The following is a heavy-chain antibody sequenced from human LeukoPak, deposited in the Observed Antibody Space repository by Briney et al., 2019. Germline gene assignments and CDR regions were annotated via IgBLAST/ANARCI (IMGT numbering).Heavy chain of an antibody. CDR3: AREGGRGYSDYDRVWFDP. Sequence: ASVKVSCKASGYTFTGYYIHWVRQAPGQGLEWLGWINPSSGGTNYAQKFQGRVTMTRDTSISTAYMELYRLRSDDTAVYYCAREGGRGYSDYDRVWFDPWGQGTLVTVSS. CDR2: INPSSGGT. J-gene: IGHJ5*02. CDR1: GYTFTGYY. V-gene: IGHV1-2*02. D-gene: IGHD5-12*01.